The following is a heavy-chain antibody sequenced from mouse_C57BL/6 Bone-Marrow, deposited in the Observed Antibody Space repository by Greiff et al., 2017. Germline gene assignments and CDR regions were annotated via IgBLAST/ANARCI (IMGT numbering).Heavy chain of an antibody. CDR2: IHPNSGST. D-gene: IGHD2-10*01. CDR1: GYTFTSYW. V-gene: IGHV1-64*01. Sequence: VQLQQPGAELVKPGASVKLSCKASGYTFTSYWMHWVKQRPGQGLEWIGMIHPNSGSTNYNEKFKSKATLTVDKSSSTAYMQLSSLTSEDSAVYYCARSPLLPLYYYAMDYWGQGTSVTVSS. J-gene: IGHJ4*01. CDR3: ARSPLLPLYYYAMDY.